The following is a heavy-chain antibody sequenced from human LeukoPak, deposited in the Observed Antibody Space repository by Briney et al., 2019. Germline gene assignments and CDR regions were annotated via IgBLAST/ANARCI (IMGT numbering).Heavy chain of an antibody. Sequence: NPSETLSLTCTVSGGSISSYYWSWIRQPPGKGLEWIGYIYYSGSTNYNPSLKSRVTVSVDTSKNQFSLKLSSVTAADTAVYYCARHDTVWFGETWGPWGQGTLVTVSS. CDR3: ARHDTVWFGETWGP. CDR1: GGSISSYY. D-gene: IGHD3-10*01. J-gene: IGHJ5*02. V-gene: IGHV4-59*08. CDR2: IYYSGST.